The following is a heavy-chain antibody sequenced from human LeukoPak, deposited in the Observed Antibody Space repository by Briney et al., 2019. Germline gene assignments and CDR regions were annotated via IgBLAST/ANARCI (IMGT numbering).Heavy chain of an antibody. V-gene: IGHV1-8*03. J-gene: IGHJ6*03. D-gene: IGHD6-13*01. CDR2: MNPNSGNT. CDR3: ARSYSSSWYWDYYYYYMDV. Sequence: ASVKVSCKASGYTFTSYGISWVRQATGQGLEWMGWMNPNSGNTGYAQKFQGRVTITRNTSISTAYMELSSLRSEDTAVYYCARSYSSSWYWDYYYYYMDVWGKGTTVTVSS. CDR1: GYTFTSYG.